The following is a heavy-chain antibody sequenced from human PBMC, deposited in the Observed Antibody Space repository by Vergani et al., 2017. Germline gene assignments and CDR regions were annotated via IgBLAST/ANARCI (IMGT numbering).Heavy chain of an antibody. CDR2: ISSSSSTI. J-gene: IGHJ4*02. CDR3: ARDRHDSSGYYIDY. V-gene: IGHV3-48*01. CDR1: GFTFSSYS. D-gene: IGHD3-22*01. Sequence: EVQLVESGGGLVQPGGSLRLSCAASGFTFSSYSMNWVRQAPGKGLEWVSYISSSSSTIYYADSVKGLFTISRDNAKNSLYLQMNSLRAEDTAVYYCARDRHDSSGYYIDYWGQGTLVTVSS.